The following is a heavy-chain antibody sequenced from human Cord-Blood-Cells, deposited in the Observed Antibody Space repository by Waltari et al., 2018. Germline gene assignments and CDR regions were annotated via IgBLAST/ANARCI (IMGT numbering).Heavy chain of an antibody. CDR2: TYYRSKWYN. J-gene: IGHJ4*02. CDR3: ARAWGRGFGY. V-gene: IGHV6-1*01. CDR1: GDSVSSTRAA. D-gene: IGHD3-10*01. Sequence: QVQLQQSGPGPVKPSQTPSLTCALSGDSVSSTRAAWNWTRQSPARGLEWLGRTYYRSKWYNDYAVSVKSRITINPDTSKNQFSLQLNSVTPEDTAVYYCARAWGRGFGYWGQGTLVTVSS.